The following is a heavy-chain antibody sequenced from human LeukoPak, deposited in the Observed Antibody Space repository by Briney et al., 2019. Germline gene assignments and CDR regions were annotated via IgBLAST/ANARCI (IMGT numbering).Heavy chain of an antibody. CDR3: ARGGIAAAGDSYYFDY. CDR1: GYTFTSYD. V-gene: IGHV1-8*01. CDR2: MNPNSGNT. J-gene: IGHJ4*02. D-gene: IGHD6-13*01. Sequence: GASVTVSCKASGYTFTSYDINWVRQATGQGLEWMGWMNPNSGNTGYAQKFQGRVTMTRNTSISTAYMELSSLRSEDTAVYYCARGGIAAAGDSYYFDYWGQGTLVTVSS.